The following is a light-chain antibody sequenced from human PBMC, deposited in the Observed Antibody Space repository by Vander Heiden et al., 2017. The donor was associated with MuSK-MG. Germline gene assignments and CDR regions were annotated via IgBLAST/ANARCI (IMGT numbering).Light chain of an antibody. Sequence: SYELTQTPSVSVSPGQTASITCSGDKLGDKYACWYQQKPGQSPVLVIYQDSKRPAGSPERFSGSNSGNTATLTISGTQAMDEADYYCQAWDSSNVVFGGGTKLTVL. V-gene: IGLV3-1*01. J-gene: IGLJ2*01. CDR1: KLGDKY. CDR2: QDS. CDR3: QAWDSSNVV.